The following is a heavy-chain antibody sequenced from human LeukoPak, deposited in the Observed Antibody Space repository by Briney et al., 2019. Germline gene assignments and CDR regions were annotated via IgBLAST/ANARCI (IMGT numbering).Heavy chain of an antibody. J-gene: IGHJ6*02. CDR1: GFTFSSYD. CDR3: ARDGGIIRFGGQDV. Sequence: GGSLRLSCAASGFTFSSYDMHWVRQAPGQGLEWVAVISYDGSNKYYADSVKGRITISRDNAKNSLYLQTNSLRVEDTAVYYCARDGGIIRFGGQDVWGQGTTVTVS. V-gene: IGHV3-30*03. CDR2: ISYDGSNK. D-gene: IGHD3-16*01.